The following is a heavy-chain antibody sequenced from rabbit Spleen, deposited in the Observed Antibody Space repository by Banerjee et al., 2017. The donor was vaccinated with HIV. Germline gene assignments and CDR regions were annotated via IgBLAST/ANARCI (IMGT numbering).Heavy chain of an antibody. V-gene: IGHV1S45*01. CDR1: GFSFSSSYY. J-gene: IGHJ4*01. CDR2: INIVTGKS. Sequence: QEQLEESGGGLVQPEGSLTLACTASGFSFSSSYYMCWVRQAPGKGLEWIACINIVTGKSVYANWAEGRFIMSRTSSTTVTLQMTSLTAADMATYFCARDLVAVIGWNFNLWGPGTLVTVS. D-gene: IGHD1-1*01. CDR3: ARDLVAVIGWNFNL.